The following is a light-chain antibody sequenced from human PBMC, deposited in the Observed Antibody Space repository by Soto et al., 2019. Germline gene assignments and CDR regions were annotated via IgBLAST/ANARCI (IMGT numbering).Light chain of an antibody. CDR1: PSASGS. V-gene: IGKV3-11*01. CDR3: PQRSNWPST. Sequence: EIVLTQSPATLSLSPGNRATLSCRASPSASGSLAWYQQKPGQAPRLLIYDASNRATGIPARCSGSGSGTDFTLNIASLEPSEFAVEYCPQRSNWPSTFGGGTKVEI. J-gene: IGKJ4*01. CDR2: DAS.